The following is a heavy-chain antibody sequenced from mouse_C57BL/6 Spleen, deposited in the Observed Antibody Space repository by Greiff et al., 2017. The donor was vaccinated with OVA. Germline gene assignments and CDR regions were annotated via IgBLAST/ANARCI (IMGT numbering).Heavy chain of an antibody. CDR3: ARSLIYYYGSSYYWYFDV. Sequence: VQLQQPGAELVRPGSSVKLSCKASGYTFTSYWMHWVKQRPIQGLEWIGNIDPSDSETHYNQKFKDKATLTVDKSSSTAYMQLSSLTSEDSAVYYCARSLIYYYGSSYYWYFDVWGTGTTVTVSS. CDR1: GYTFTSYW. V-gene: IGHV1-52*01. J-gene: IGHJ1*03. CDR2: IDPSDSET. D-gene: IGHD1-1*01.